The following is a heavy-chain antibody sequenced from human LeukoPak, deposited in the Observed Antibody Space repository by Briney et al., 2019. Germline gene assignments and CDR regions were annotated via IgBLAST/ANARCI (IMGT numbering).Heavy chain of an antibody. J-gene: IGHJ4*02. CDR1: GYTFTGYY. CDR2: INPNSGGT. Sequence: ASVKVSCKASGYTFTGYYMHWVRQAPGQGLEWMGWINPNSGGTNYAQKFQGWVTMTRDTSISTAYMELSRLRSDDTAVYYCARDREWDLQSLRYFDSWGQGTLVTVSS. CDR3: ARDREWDLQSLRYFDS. V-gene: IGHV1-2*04. D-gene: IGHD1-26*01.